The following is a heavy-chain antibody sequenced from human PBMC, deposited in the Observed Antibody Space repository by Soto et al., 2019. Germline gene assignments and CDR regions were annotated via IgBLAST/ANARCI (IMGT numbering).Heavy chain of an antibody. V-gene: IGHV3-30*18. CDR2: ISHDGSNE. J-gene: IGHJ6*02. Sequence: QLVESGGGVVQPGRSLRLSCAASGFTFSSYGMHWVRQAPGEGLEWVSAISHDGSNEHYADSVKGRFTISRDNSKNTLYLQMNSLRAVDTAVYYCAKDEGILSGYDYYGMDVWGLGTTVTVSS. CDR1: GFTFSSYG. CDR3: AKDEGILSGYDYYGMDV. D-gene: IGHD3-9*01.